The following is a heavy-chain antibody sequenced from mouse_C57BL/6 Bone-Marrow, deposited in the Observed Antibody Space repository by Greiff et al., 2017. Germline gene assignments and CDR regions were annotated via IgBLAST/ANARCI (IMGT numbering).Heavy chain of an antibody. CDR1: GYTFTSYW. CDR2: IDPSDSYT. Sequence: QVQLQQPGAELVMPGASVKLSCKASGYTFTSYWMHWVKQRPGQGLEWIGDIDPSDSYTNYNQKFKGKYTLTVAKSSSTAYMQLSSLTSEDSAVYYCARSPRWLLFAYWGQGTLVTVSA. CDR3: ARSPRWLLFAY. D-gene: IGHD2-3*01. J-gene: IGHJ3*01. V-gene: IGHV1-69*01.